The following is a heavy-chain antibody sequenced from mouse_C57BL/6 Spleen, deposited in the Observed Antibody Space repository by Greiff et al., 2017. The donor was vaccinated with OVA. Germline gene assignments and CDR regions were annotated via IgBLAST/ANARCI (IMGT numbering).Heavy chain of an antibody. J-gene: IGHJ3*01. D-gene: IGHD2-5*01. Sequence: QVQLQQPGAELVKPGASVKLSCKASGYTFTSYWMHWVKQRPGQGLEWIGMIHPNSGSTNYNEKFKSKATLTVEKSSSTAYMQLSSLTSEDSAVYYCARSDYSNSWFAYWGQGTLVTVSA. CDR2: IHPNSGST. CDR3: ARSDYSNSWFAY. V-gene: IGHV1-64*01. CDR1: GYTFTSYW.